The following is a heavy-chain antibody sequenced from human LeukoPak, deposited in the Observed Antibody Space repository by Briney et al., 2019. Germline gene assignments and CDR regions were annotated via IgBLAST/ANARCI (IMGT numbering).Heavy chain of an antibody. V-gene: IGHV3-30*03. CDR2: ISYDGSNK. D-gene: IGHD6-13*01. Sequence: GRSLRLSCAASGFTFSSYGMHWVRQAPGKGLEWVAVISYDGSNKYYADSVKGRFTISRDNSKNTLYLQMNSLRAEDTAVYYCARDEGSSWYSGWGQGTLVTVSS. J-gene: IGHJ4*02. CDR1: GFTFSSYG. CDR3: ARDEGSSWYSG.